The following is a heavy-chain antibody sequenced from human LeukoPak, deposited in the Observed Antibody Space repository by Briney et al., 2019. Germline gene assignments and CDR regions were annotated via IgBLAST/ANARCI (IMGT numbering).Heavy chain of an antibody. J-gene: IGHJ4*02. D-gene: IGHD5-18*01. CDR1: GFTFSSYA. CDR2: ISYDGRNK. V-gene: IGHV3-30*04. CDR3: ARDQVDTASFYYFDY. Sequence: GRSLRLSCAASGFTFSSYAMHWVRQAPGKGLEWVAVISYDGRNKYYADSAKGRFTVSRDNSKNTLYLQMNSLRAEDTAVYYCARDQVDTASFYYFDYWGQGTLVTVSS.